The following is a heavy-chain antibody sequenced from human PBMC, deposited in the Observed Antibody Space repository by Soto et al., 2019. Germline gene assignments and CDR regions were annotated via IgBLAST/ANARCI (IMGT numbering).Heavy chain of an antibody. J-gene: IGHJ4*02. CDR2: ISTDKGKT. CDR3: ATRSPAFDY. V-gene: IGHV1-18*01. Sequence: QVQLVQSGPEVKKPGASVKVSCKTSGYTFTSYGISWVRQAPGQGLEWMGWISTDKGKTNYAQKFQGRVTMTTDTSPTTAYMELRSLRSDDTAVDYCATRSPAFDYWGQGTLVTVSS. CDR1: GYTFTSYG.